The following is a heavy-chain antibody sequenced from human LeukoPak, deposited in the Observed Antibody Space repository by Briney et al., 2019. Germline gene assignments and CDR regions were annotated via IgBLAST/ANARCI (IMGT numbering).Heavy chain of an antibody. D-gene: IGHD2-15*01. Sequence: ASVKVSCKASGYTFTGYYMHWVRQAPGQGLEWMGWINPNSGGTYYAQKFQGRVTMTRDTSISTAYMELSRLRSDDTAVYYCARPPWSGKLTNVFKFWGQGKMVTVSP. CDR2: INPNSGGT. CDR3: ARPPWSGKLTNVFKF. J-gene: IGHJ3*01. CDR1: GYTFTGYY. V-gene: IGHV1-2*02.